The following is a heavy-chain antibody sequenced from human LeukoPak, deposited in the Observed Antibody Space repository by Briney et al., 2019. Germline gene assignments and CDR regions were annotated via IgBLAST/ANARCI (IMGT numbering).Heavy chain of an antibody. CDR1: GGSISSGDYY. CDR2: IYYSGST. CDR3: ARADDYYGSGSYYRGFGY. Sequence: SETLSLTCTVSGGSISSGDYYWSWIRQPPGKGLEWIGYIYYSGSTYYNPSLKSRVTISVDTSKNQFSLKLSPVTAADTAVYYCARADDYYGSGSYYRGFGYWGQGTLVTVSS. D-gene: IGHD3-10*01. V-gene: IGHV4-30-4*01. J-gene: IGHJ4*02.